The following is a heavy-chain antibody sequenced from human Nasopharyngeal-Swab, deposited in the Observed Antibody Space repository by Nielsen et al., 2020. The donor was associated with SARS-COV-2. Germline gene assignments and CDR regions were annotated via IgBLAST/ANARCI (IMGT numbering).Heavy chain of an antibody. D-gene: IGHD2-21*02. J-gene: IGHJ6*02. CDR3: ARASCGGDCWAAPRRIYYYYGMDV. CDR2: INHSGST. Sequence: GSLRLSCTVSGGSISGYYWSWIRQPPGKGLEWIGEINHSGSTNYNPSLKSRVTISVDTSKNQFSLKLSSVTAADTAVYYCARASCGGDCWAAPRRIYYYYGMDVWGQGTTVTVSS. CDR1: GGSISGYY. V-gene: IGHV4-34*01.